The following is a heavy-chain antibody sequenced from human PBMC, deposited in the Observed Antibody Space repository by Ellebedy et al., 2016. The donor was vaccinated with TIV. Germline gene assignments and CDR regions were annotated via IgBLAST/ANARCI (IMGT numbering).Heavy chain of an antibody. V-gene: IGHV1-3*01. Sequence: AASVKVSCKASGYTFTSYAMHWVRQAPGQRLEWMGWINAGNGNTKYSQKFQGRVTITRDTSASTAYMELSSLRSEDTAVYYCARVSGIAVAGSVYYYYYGMDVWGQGTTVTVSS. D-gene: IGHD6-19*01. CDR2: INAGNGNT. J-gene: IGHJ6*02. CDR3: ARVSGIAVAGSVYYYYYGMDV. CDR1: GYTFTSYA.